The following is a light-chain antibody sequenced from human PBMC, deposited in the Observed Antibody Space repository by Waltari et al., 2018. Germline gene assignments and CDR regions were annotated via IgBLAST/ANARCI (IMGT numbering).Light chain of an antibody. J-gene: IGKJ1*01. CDR3: QQYNKWPTWT. CDR1: QSVSSN. V-gene: IGKV3-15*01. CDR2: GAS. Sequence: EIVMTQSPATLSVSPGERATLSCRASQSVSSNLAWYQQKPGQAPRLLIYGASTRATGIPARFSGSGSGTEFTLTISSLQSEDFAVYYYQQYNKWPTWTFGQGTKVEIK.